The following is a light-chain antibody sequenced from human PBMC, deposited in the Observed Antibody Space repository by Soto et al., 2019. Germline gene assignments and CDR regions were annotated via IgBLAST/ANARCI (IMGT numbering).Light chain of an antibody. Sequence: EIVMTQSPATLSVSPGERAALSCRASQSVSRNLAWYQQKPGQAPRLLIYGASTRATGIPARFSGSGSGTEFTLTISSLQSEDFAVYYCQQYNNWFLYTFGQGTKVDIK. CDR3: QQYNNWFLYT. J-gene: IGKJ2*01. V-gene: IGKV3-15*01. CDR2: GAS. CDR1: QSVSRN.